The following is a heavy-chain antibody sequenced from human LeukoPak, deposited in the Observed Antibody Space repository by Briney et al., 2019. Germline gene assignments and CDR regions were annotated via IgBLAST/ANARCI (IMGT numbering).Heavy chain of an antibody. CDR1: GGSISSYY. J-gene: IGHJ4*02. V-gene: IGHV4-4*07. Sequence: SETLSLTCTVSGGSISSYYWSWIRQPAGKGLEWIGRIYASGNTNYNPSLKSRVTMSVDASKNLFALKLSSVTAADTAVYYCARQGVATAIDYWGQGTLVTVSS. CDR3: ARQGVATAIDY. CDR2: IYASGNT. D-gene: IGHD2-21*02.